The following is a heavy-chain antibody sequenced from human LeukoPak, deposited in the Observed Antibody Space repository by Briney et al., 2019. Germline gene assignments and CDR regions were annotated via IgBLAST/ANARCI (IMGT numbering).Heavy chain of an antibody. D-gene: IGHD2-15*01. V-gene: IGHV5-51*01. CDR2: IYPGDSDT. CDR1: GYSFTSYW. CDR3: AALTRGCSGGSCYRGYYFDY. J-gene: IGHJ4*02. Sequence: GESLKISCKGSGYSFTSYWIGWVRQMPGKGLEWVGIIYPGDSDTRYSPSFQGQVTISADKSISTAYLQWSSLKASDTAMYYCAALTRGCSGGSCYRGYYFDYWGQGTLVTVSS.